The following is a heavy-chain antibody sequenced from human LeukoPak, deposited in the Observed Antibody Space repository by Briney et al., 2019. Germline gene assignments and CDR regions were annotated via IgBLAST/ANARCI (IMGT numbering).Heavy chain of an antibody. CDR3: ASSDYGDYPWDY. CDR1: GGSISSGSYY. J-gene: IGHJ4*02. Sequence: PSETLSLTCTVSGGSISSGSYYWSWLRQPAGKGLEWIGRIYTSGSTNYNPSLKSRVTISVDTSKNQFSLKLSSVTAADTAVYYCASSDYGDYPWDYWGQGTLVTVSS. V-gene: IGHV4-61*02. CDR2: IYTSGST. D-gene: IGHD4-17*01.